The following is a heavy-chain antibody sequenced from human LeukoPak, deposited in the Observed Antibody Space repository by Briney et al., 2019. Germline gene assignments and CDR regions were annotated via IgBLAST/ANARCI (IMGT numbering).Heavy chain of an antibody. Sequence: GSLRLSCAASGFTFSSYAKSWVRQAPGKGLEWIGYIYYSGSTNYNPSLKSRVTISVDTSKNQFSLKLSSVTAADTAVYYCARDYGDHRVDYWGQGTLVTVSS. D-gene: IGHD4-17*01. CDR3: ARDYGDHRVDY. CDR2: IYYSGST. J-gene: IGHJ4*02. V-gene: IGHV4-59*12. CDR1: GFTFSSYA.